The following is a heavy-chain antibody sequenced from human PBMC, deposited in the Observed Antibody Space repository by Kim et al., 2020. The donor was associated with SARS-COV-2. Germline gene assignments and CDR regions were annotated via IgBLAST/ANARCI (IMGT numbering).Heavy chain of an antibody. V-gene: IGHV5-51*01. Sequence: GESLKISCKASGYDFTSYWIGWVRQMPGKGLEWMGVIYPVDSDTRYSPSVQGHVTISTDKSTSTAYLQWSSLKASDTAIYFCARPHSVYSSGWFWFDPWGQGTLVTVSS. CDR3: ARPHSVYSSGWFWFDP. J-gene: IGHJ5*02. CDR2: IYPVDSDT. D-gene: IGHD3-22*01. CDR1: GYDFTSYW.